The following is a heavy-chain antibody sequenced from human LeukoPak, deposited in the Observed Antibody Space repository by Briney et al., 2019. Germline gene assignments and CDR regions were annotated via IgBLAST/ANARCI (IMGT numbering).Heavy chain of an antibody. CDR1: GGSFSGYY. V-gene: IGHV4-34*01. CDR2: INHSGST. Sequence: PSETLSLTCAVYGGSFSGYYWSWIRQPPGKGLEWIGEINHSGSTNYNPSLKSRVTISVDTSKNQFSLKLSSVTAADTAVYYCARLRTTRYYFDYWGLGTLVTVSS. D-gene: IGHD1-7*01. J-gene: IGHJ4*02. CDR3: ARLRTTRYYFDY.